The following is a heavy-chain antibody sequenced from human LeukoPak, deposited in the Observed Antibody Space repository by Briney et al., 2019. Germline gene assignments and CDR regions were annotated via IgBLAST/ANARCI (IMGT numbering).Heavy chain of an antibody. CDR1: GGSIISSDYH. J-gene: IGHJ3*02. Sequence: SETLSLTCTVSGGSIISSDYHWGWVRQPPGKGLEWIGTISYSGNTDYNPSLRSRVTISVDTSNNQSSLRLGSVTAADTAVYHCARHCCSGPAKRVFDIWGQGTMVTVSS. V-gene: IGHV4-39*01. D-gene: IGHD2-15*01. CDR2: ISYSGNT. CDR3: ARHCCSGPAKRVFDI.